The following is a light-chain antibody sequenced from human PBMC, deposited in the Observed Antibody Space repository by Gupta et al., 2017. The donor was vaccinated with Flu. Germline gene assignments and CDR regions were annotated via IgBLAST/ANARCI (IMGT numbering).Light chain of an antibody. CDR3: QLWGGDHAV. J-gene: IGLJ7*01. Sequence: SYVLTQPPSVSVAPGQPARITCGVDNIGSRTVHWYQQRPGQAPILVLYDDTDRPSGIPDRFSGYISGNTATLTITRVEGGDEADYYCQLWGGDHAVFGGGTQLTVL. CDR2: DDT. CDR1: NIGSRT. V-gene: IGLV3-21*02.